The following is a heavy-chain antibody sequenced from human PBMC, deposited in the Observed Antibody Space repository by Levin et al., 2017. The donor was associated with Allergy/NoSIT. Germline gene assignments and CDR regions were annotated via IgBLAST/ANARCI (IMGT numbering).Heavy chain of an antibody. Sequence: LSLTCAASGFTFSNYRMHWVRQAPGKGLVWVSRILSDGTYTGYADSVQGRFTISRDNAKNTLFLQMDSLSAEDTALYYCARDGGTNNHDWYFDLWGRGTLVTVSS. D-gene: IGHD1-14*01. CDR1: GFTFSNYR. J-gene: IGHJ2*01. V-gene: IGHV3-74*01. CDR2: ILSDGTYT. CDR3: ARDGGTNNHDWYFDL.